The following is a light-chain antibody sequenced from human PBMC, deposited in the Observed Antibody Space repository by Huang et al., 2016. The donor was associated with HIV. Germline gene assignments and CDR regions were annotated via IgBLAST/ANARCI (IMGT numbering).Light chain of an antibody. CDR2: AAS. Sequence: DIQMTQSPSSLSASVGGRVTITCRSSQNIGTYLNWYQQKPGKAPSLLIYAASSLQSGVPSRFGGGGSGAEFTLTISSLQPEDFATYYCQQTYSAPPYTFAQGTKLEIK. CDR3: QQTYSAPPYT. V-gene: IGKV1-39*01. J-gene: IGKJ2*01. CDR1: QNIGTY.